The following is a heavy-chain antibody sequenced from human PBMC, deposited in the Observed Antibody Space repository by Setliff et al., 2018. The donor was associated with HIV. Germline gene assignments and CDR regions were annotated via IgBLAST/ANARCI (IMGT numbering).Heavy chain of an antibody. Sequence: GGSLRLSCVASEFAFSDYYMSWIRQAPGKGLEWISYISSSGGIIYYADSVKGRFTISRDNAKNSLYLQMNSLRVEDTAAYYCARVSRDIVVVIAAGYFDFWGPGTLVTVSS. V-gene: IGHV3-11*04. CDR3: ARVSRDIVVVIAAGYFDF. CDR1: EFAFSDYY. J-gene: IGHJ4*02. D-gene: IGHD2-15*01. CDR2: ISSSGGII.